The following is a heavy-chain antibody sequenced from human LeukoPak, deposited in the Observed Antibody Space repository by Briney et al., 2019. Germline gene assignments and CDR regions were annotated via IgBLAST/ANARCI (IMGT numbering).Heavy chain of an antibody. CDR1: GYTLTELS. V-gene: IGHV1-24*01. CDR2: FDPEDGET. CDR3: ATGVGLLDGYYFDY. D-gene: IGHD3/OR15-3a*01. Sequence: GASVKVSCKVSGYTLTELSMHWVRQAPGKGLEWMGGFDPEDGETIYAQKFQGRVTMTEDTSTDTAYMELSSLRSEDTAVYYCATGVGLLDGYYFDYWGQGTLVTVSS. J-gene: IGHJ4*02.